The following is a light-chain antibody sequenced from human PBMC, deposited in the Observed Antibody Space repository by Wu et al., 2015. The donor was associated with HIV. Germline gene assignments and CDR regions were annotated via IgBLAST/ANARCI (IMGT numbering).Light chain of an antibody. J-gene: IGKJ3*01. CDR2: GAS. CDR1: QSVSSSY. Sequence: EIVLTQSPGTLSLSRGERATLSCRASQSVSSSYLAWYQQKPGQAPRLLIYGASTRATGIPARFSGSGSGTEFTLTISSMQSEDFAVYYCQQYNNWPLFTFGPGTKVDIK. CDR3: QQYNNWPLFT. V-gene: IGKV3-15*01.